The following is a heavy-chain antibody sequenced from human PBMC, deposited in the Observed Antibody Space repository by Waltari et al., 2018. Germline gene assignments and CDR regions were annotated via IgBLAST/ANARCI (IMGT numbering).Heavy chain of an antibody. D-gene: IGHD2-15*01. V-gene: IGHV4-61*02. CDR3: ARGKPELPVGVYYMDV. Sequence: QVQLQESGPGLVKPSQTLSLTCTVSGGSISSGSYYWSWIRQPAGKGLEWIGRIYTRGSTNYNPSLKSRVTISVDMSKNQFSLKLSSVTAADTAVYYCARGKPELPVGVYYMDVWGKGTTVTVSS. CDR2: IYTRGST. CDR1: GGSISSGSYY. J-gene: IGHJ6*03.